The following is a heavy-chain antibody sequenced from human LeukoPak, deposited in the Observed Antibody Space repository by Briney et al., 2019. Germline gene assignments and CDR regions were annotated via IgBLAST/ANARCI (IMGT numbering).Heavy chain of an antibody. V-gene: IGHV3-53*01. CDR3: AKDLGVPAATNYYYYGMDV. D-gene: IGHD2-15*01. Sequence: PGGSLRLSCAASGFTVTSNHMSWVRQAPGKGLEWVSVIYSGGSTYYAGSVKGRFTISRDNSKNTLYLQMNSLGAEDTAIYYCAKDLGVPAATNYYYYGMDVWGQGTTVTVSS. J-gene: IGHJ6*02. CDR1: GFTVTSNH. CDR2: IYSGGST.